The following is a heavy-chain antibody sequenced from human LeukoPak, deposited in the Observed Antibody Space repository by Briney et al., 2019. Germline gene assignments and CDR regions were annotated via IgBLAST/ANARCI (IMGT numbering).Heavy chain of an antibody. J-gene: IGHJ4*02. D-gene: IGHD3-22*01. CDR3: ARAFSRVVDDSSGYYGY. V-gene: IGHV1-8*01. Sequence: ASVKVSCKASGYTFTSYDINWVRQATGQGLEWMGWMNPNSGNTGYAQKFQGRVTMTRNTSISTAYMELSSLRSEDTAVYYCARAFSRVVDDSSGYYGYWGQGTLVTVSS. CDR2: MNPNSGNT. CDR1: GYTFTSYD.